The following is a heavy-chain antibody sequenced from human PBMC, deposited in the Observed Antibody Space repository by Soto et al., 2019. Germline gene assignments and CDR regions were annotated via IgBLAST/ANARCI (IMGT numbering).Heavy chain of an antibody. CDR2: INAGNGNT. D-gene: IGHD3-3*01. Sequence: QVQLVQSGAEVKKPGASVKVSCKASGYTFTSYAMHWVRQAPGQRLEWMGWINAGNGNTKYSQKFQGRVTITRDTSASAAYMELSRLRSEDTAVYYCARPLSGAIFDAFDIWGQGTMVTVSS. CDR3: ARPLSGAIFDAFDI. V-gene: IGHV1-3*01. J-gene: IGHJ3*02. CDR1: GYTFTSYA.